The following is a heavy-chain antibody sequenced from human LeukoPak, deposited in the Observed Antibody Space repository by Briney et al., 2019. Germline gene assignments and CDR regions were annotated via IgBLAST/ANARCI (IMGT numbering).Heavy chain of an antibody. CDR3: ARGGYYYDSSGYPYYFDY. CDR2: MSSSGIS. Sequence: PSETLSLTCTVSNGSISSNTYFWSWIRQPAGKGLEWIGRMSSSGISTYSPSLKSRVTISIDTSKNQFSLKLSSVTAADTAVYYCARGGYYYDSSGYPYYFDYWGQGTLVTVSS. J-gene: IGHJ4*02. D-gene: IGHD3-22*01. V-gene: IGHV4-61*10. CDR1: NGSISSNTYF.